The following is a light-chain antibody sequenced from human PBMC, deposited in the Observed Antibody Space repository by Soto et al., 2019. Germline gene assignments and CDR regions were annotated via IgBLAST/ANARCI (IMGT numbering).Light chain of an antibody. V-gene: IGKV1-39*01. J-gene: IGKJ4*01. CDR3: QQSYSTPPLT. CDR2: AAS. CDR1: QNIRNY. Sequence: DIQMTQSPSSLSAFVGDRVTITCRSSQNIRNYLNWYQHKPGKAPKLLIYAASNVQSYVPSRFSGSGSGTDFTLTISSLQPEDFATYYCQQSYSTPPLTFGGGTKVEMK.